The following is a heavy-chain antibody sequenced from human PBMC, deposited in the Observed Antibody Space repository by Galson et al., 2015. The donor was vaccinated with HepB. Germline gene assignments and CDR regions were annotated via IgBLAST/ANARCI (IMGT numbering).Heavy chain of an antibody. J-gene: IGHJ5*02. CDR2: IKEDGSDR. Sequence: SLRLSCAASRFTFSTYWMSWVRQAPGKGLEWVGNIKEDGSDRNHVDSVKGRFIISRDNAKNSLYLQMNSLRAEDTGVYYCAREIVWSRSNYDRWGRGTLVIVSS. V-gene: IGHV3-7*03. D-gene: IGHD1-26*01. CDR1: RFTFSTYW. CDR3: AREIVWSRSNYDR.